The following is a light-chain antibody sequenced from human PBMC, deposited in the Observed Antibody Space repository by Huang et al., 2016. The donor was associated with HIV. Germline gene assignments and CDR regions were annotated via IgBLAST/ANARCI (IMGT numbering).Light chain of an antibody. CDR2: GAS. V-gene: IGKV3-15*01. Sequence: EIVMTQSPATLSVSPGERATLSCTASQSVTSLAWYQQKPGQTPRLLIYGASTRATGIPARFSGSGSGSDFTLTISSLQSEDFAVYYCQQYNNWPSFTFGQGTRLEIK. CDR1: QSVTS. CDR3: QQYNNWPSFT. J-gene: IGKJ5*01.